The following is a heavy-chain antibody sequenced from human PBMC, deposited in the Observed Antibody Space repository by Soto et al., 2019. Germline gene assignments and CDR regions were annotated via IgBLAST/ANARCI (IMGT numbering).Heavy chain of an antibody. CDR2: INNDGSST. D-gene: IGHD2-2*01. CDR1: GFTFSSNW. V-gene: IGHV3-74*01. J-gene: IGHJ4*02. CDR3: ARGGCTSTSCLDY. Sequence: EVQLVESGGGLVQPGGSLRLSCAASGFTFSSNWMHWVRQAPGKGLVWVSRINNDGSSTNYGDSVKGRFTISRDNAKNTRYLQRNSLRAEDTAVYYCARGGCTSTSCLDYWGQGTLVTVSS.